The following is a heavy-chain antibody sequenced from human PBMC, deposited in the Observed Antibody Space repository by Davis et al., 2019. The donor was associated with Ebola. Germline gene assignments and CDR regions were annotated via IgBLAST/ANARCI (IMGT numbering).Heavy chain of an antibody. Sequence: SVQVSCKASGGTFSSYAISWVRQAPAQGLEWMGGIIPIFGTANYAQKFQGRVTITSDESTSTAYMELSSLRTEDTAVYYCARDTSGGYDLVWFDPWGQGTLVTVSS. CDR2: IIPIFGTA. J-gene: IGHJ5*02. V-gene: IGHV1-69*13. D-gene: IGHD5-12*01. CDR3: ARDTSGGYDLVWFDP. CDR1: GGTFSSYA.